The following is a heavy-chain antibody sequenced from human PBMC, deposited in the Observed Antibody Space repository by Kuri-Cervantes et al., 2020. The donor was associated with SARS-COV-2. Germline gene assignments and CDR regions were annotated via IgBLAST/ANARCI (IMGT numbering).Heavy chain of an antibody. CDR1: GYIFSSYA. Sequence: ASVKVSCKASGYIFSSYAIHWVRQAPGQGLEWMGWINTATGNTHYSQKFQGRVTITRDTAASTEYMDLNSLRSEDTAVYYRAREVGYCDSGRCYGLDAFDIWGQGTMVTVSS. CDR3: AREVGYCDSGRCYGLDAFDI. D-gene: IGHD2-2*01. J-gene: IGHJ3*02. CDR2: INTATGNT. V-gene: IGHV1-3*04.